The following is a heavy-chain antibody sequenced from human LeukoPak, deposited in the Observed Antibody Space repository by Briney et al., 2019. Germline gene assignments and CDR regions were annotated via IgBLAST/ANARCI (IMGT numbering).Heavy chain of an antibody. CDR3: AKSLPRVREYDSGLDY. CDR2: ISYAGSNK. J-gene: IGHJ4*02. Sequence: PGGSLRLSCAASGFTFSTYDMHWVRQAPGKGLDWVAVISYAGSNKYYADSVKGRFTISRDNSKNTLYLQINSLRAEDTAVYYCAKSLPRVREYDSGLDYWGQGTLVTVSS. D-gene: IGHD3-10*01. CDR1: GFTFSTYD. V-gene: IGHV3-30*18.